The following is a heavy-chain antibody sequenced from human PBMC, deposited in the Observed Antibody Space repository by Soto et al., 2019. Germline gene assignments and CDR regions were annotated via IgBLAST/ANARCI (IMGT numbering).Heavy chain of an antibody. CDR1: GDIFSNYT. J-gene: IGHJ6*03. CDR3: ARVTTDSGTSEGDYYIDV. CDR2: IIPILDVA. V-gene: IGHV1-69*02. Sequence: QVQLGQSGAEVKNPGSSVRVSCKASGDIFSNYTISWVRQAPGQGLECMGRIIPILDVANYPLRFQGRVTMTADKSTSTVYTELGSLSSEATAIYYCARVTTDSGTSEGDYYIDVWGKGNTVTVSS. D-gene: IGHD3-10*01.